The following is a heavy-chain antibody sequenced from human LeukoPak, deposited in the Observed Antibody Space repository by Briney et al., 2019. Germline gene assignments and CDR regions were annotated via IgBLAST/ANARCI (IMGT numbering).Heavy chain of an antibody. CDR2: ISGSGGST. V-gene: IGHV3-23*01. D-gene: IGHD3-10*01. CDR3: AKDLALKGVGGYFDY. CDR1: RFTFSSYG. J-gene: IGHJ4*02. Sequence: GGSLRLSCAASRFTFSSYGMSWVRQAPGKGLEWVSAISGSGGSTYYADSVKGRFTISRDNSKNTLYLQMNSLRAEDTAVYYCAKDLALKGVGGYFDYWGQGTLVTVSP.